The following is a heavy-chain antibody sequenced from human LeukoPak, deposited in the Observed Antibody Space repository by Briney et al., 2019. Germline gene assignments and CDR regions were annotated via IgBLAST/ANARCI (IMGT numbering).Heavy chain of an antibody. CDR1: GFTFSSYA. CDR2: ISGSGGST. CDR3: AREGGGGYHRNSDY. D-gene: IGHD1-26*01. Sequence: PGGSLRLSCAASGFTFSSYAMSWVRQAPGKGLEWVSAISGSGGSTYYADSVKGRFTISRDNSKNTLYLQMNSLGAEDTAVYYCAREGGGGYHRNSDYWGQGTLVTASS. V-gene: IGHV3-23*01. J-gene: IGHJ4*02.